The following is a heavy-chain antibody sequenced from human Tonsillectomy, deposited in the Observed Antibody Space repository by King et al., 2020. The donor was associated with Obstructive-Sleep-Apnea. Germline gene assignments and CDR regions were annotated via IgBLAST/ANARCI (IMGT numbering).Heavy chain of an antibody. CDR2: ISGSGGST. CDR1: GFTFSSYA. Sequence: EVQLVESGGGLVQPGGSLRLSCAASGFTFSSYAMSWVRQAPGKGLEWVSAISGSGGSTYYADSVKGRFTISRDNSKNTLYLQMNGLRAEDTAVYYCAKDHDYGDYLLGEIDYWGQGTLVTVSS. CDR3: AKDHDYGDYLLGEIDY. V-gene: IGHV3-23*04. J-gene: IGHJ4*02. D-gene: IGHD4-17*01.